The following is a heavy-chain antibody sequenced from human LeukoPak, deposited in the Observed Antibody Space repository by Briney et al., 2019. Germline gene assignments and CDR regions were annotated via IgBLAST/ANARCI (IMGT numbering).Heavy chain of an antibody. CDR1: GGSISSHY. CDR2: LLASVNT. Sequence: PSETLSLTCSVSGGSISSHYWRWMRQPPGKGLEWIAYLLASVNTKDNPSLNSRLTLSADTSKNQFSLRLSSVTAADTAVYYCATIKRGSIYGYFDFWGQGIKVTVSS. V-gene: IGHV4-59*11. J-gene: IGHJ4*02. CDR3: ATIKRGSIYGYFDF. D-gene: IGHD5-18*01.